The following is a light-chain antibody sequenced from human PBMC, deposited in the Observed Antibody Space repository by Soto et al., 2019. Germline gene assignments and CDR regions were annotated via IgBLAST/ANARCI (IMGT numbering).Light chain of an antibody. V-gene: IGKV2-30*01. CDR3: IQCTHWRLFT. Sequence: DVVMTQSPLSLPVTLGQPASISCRSSQSLVYSNGNTYLSWFQQRPGQSPRRLIYRVSNRDSRVQDRFSGSGSGSDFTLKISRVEAEDVGVYSCIQCTHWRLFTFGQGTKLEIK. J-gene: IGKJ2*01. CDR1: QSLVYSNGNTY. CDR2: RVS.